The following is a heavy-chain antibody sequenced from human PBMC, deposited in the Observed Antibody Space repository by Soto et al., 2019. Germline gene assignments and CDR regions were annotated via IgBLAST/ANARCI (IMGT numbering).Heavy chain of an antibody. CDR2: IYFTGST. V-gene: IGHV4-61*01. J-gene: IGHJ5*02. CDR1: GGAVSSGTYY. Sequence: SETLSLTCTVSGGAVSSGTYYWSWIRQPPGKGLEWIGHIYFTGSTNYNPSLKSRVTMSLDASRNQFSLKLSSVTAADTAVYYCTRGPPRVQWFDPWGLGTLVTVSS. CDR3: TRGPPRVQWFDP.